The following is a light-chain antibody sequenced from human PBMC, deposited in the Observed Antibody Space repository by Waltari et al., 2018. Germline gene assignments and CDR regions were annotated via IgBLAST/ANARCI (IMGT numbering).Light chain of an antibody. J-gene: IGLJ2*01. Sequence: QSALTQPRSVSGSPGQSVAFSCTGTSSDVGGYNYVSWYQQHPGKAPKLMIFDVTKQPSGVPDRFSGSKSGSTASLTISGLQAEDEADYYCCSYAGRYTSVVFGGGTKLTVL. CDR3: CSYAGRYTSVV. CDR2: DVT. V-gene: IGLV2-11*01. CDR1: SSDVGGYNY.